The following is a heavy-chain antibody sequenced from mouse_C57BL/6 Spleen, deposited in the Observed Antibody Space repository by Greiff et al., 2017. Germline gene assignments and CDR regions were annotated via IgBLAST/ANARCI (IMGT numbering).Heavy chain of an antibody. D-gene: IGHD2-2*01. CDR3: ARSIYYGNDEVDCALDY. CDR2: IYPGDGGT. V-gene: IGHV1-80*01. J-gene: IGHJ4*01. CDR1: GYAFTSYW. Sequence: VQLQQSGAELVKPGASVKISCKASGYAFTSYWMNWVKQRPGKGLEWIGQIYPGDGGTNYNGKFKGKATLTVDKSSSTAYMQLSSLTSEASAVYLVARSIYYGNDEVDCALDYWGQGTSVTVSS.